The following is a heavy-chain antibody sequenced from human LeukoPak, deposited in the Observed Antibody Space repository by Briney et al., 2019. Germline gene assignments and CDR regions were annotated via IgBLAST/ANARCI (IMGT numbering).Heavy chain of an antibody. CDR3: ARAALSDYYFNY. CDR1: EYTFTSYY. CDR2: INPSGGST. V-gene: IGHV1-46*01. Sequence: ASVKVSCKASEYTFTSYYMHWVRQAPGQGLEWMGIINPSGGSTSYAQKFQGRVTMTRDTSTNTVYMELSSLRSEDTAVYFCARAALSDYYFNYWGQGTLVTVSS. J-gene: IGHJ4*02.